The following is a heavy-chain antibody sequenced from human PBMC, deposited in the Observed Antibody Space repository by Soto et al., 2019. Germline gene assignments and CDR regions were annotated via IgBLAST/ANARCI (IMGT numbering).Heavy chain of an antibody. D-gene: IGHD6-19*01. CDR2: IYGGGTT. J-gene: IGHJ4*02. V-gene: IGHV3-53*01. CDR3: VKTTGWRGFDF. CDR1: GFTVSSKY. Sequence: EVQLVESGGGLIQPGGSLRLSCAASGFTVSSKYMTWVRQAPGKGLEWVSVIYGGGTTYYADSVKGRFTISRDNSKHTLYLQMNSLRAEDTAVYYLVKTTGWRGFDFWGQGTLVTVSS.